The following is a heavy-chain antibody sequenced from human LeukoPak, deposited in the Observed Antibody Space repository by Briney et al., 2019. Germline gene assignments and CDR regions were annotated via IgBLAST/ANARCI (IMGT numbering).Heavy chain of an antibody. V-gene: IGHV3-7*03. CDR3: ARDQYDTWSRRGNFDS. J-gene: IGHJ4*02. CDR1: GFTFGKYW. D-gene: IGHD3-3*01. Sequence: GGSLRLSCVASGFTFGKYWMSWVRQAPGKGLEWVANIKLDGSEKNYVDSVKGRFTISRDNTKNPLYLQMNSLRVEDTAVFYCARDQYDTWSRRGNFDSWGQGTLVIISS. CDR2: IKLDGSEK.